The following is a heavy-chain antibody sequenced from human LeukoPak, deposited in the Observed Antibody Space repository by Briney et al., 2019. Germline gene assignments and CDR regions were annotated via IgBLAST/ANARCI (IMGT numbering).Heavy chain of an antibody. Sequence: PGGSLRLSCAASGFTFSSYAMHWVRQAQGKGLEYVSAISSNGGSTYYANSVKGRFTISRDNSKNTLYLQMGSLGAEDMAVYYFASARDSSGYYLYWGQGTLVTVSA. D-gene: IGHD3-22*01. CDR3: ASARDSSGYYLY. V-gene: IGHV3-64*01. CDR1: GFTFSSYA. J-gene: IGHJ4*02. CDR2: ISSNGGST.